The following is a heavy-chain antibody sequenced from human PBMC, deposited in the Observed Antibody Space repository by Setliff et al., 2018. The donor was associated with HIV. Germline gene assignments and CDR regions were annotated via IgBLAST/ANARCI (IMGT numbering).Heavy chain of an antibody. Sequence: GSLRLSCAASGFTFSNAWMSWVRQAPGKGLVWVSRINTDGRTITYADSVKGRFTISRDNAKNTLYLHMNSLRAEDTAVYYCARDRSDDVGSFHHWGQGTLVTVSS. V-gene: IGHV3-74*03. D-gene: IGHD6-19*01. CDR3: ARDRSDDVGSFHH. J-gene: IGHJ4*02. CDR1: GFTFSNAW. CDR2: INTDGRTI.